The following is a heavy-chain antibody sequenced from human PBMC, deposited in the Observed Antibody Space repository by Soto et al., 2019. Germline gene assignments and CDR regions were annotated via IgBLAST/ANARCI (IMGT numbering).Heavy chain of an antibody. CDR2: ISSSSSTI. J-gene: IGHJ4*02. CDR1: GFTFSSYS. CDR3: AKDKSSGWYGTVGDY. Sequence: GGSLRLSCAASGFTFSSYSMNWVRQAPGKGLEWVSYISSSSSTIYYADSVKGRFTISRDNAKNSLYLQVNSLRAEDTALYYCAKDKSSGWYGTVGDYWGQGTLVTVSS. V-gene: IGHV3-48*04. D-gene: IGHD6-19*01.